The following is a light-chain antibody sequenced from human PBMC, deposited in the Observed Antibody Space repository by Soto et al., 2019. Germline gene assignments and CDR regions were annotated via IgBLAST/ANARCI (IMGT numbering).Light chain of an antibody. CDR1: QSVLYSSNNKNY. J-gene: IGKJ2*01. CDR3: QQYESTPPT. Sequence: DIVMTQSPDSLAVSLGERATINCKSSQSVLYSSNNKNYLAWYQQRPGQPPKLIIYWASTRESGVPDRSSGSESGTDFTLTITRLQAEDVAVYYCQQYESTPPTFGQGTKLEIK. CDR2: WAS. V-gene: IGKV4-1*01.